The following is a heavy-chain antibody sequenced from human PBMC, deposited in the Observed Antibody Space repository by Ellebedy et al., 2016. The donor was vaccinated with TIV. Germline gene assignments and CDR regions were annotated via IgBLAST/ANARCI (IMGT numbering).Heavy chain of an antibody. D-gene: IGHD3-16*02. CDR1: GGSISSGGYY. V-gene: IGHV4-31*03. CDR2: IYYSGST. CDR3: ARDRRRAEGELSYFDY. Sequence: SETLSLXXTVSGGSISSGGYYWSWIRQHPGKGLEWIGYIYYSGSTYYNPSLKSRVTISVDTSKNQFSLKLSSVTAADTAVYYCARDRRRAEGELSYFDYWGQGTLVTVSS. J-gene: IGHJ4*02.